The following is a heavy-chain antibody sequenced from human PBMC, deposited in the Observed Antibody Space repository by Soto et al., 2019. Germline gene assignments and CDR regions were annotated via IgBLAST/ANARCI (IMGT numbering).Heavy chain of an antibody. CDR1: GYSFTSYW. V-gene: IGHV5-51*01. J-gene: IGHJ6*02. CDR2: IYPGDSDT. Sequence: PGESLKISCKGSGYSFTSYWIGWVRQMPGKGLEWMGIIYPGDSDTRYSPSFQGQVTISADKSISTAYLQWSSLQASDTAMYYCARRSGYYDSSGYYLAAYYGMDVWGQGTTVTVS. CDR3: ARRSGYYDSSGYYLAAYYGMDV. D-gene: IGHD3-22*01.